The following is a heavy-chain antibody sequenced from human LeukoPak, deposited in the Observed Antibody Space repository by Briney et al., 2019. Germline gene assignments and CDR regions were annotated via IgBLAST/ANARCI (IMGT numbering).Heavy chain of an antibody. D-gene: IGHD3-9*01. CDR1: GYSFTSYL. CDR2: IYPGDSDT. J-gene: IGHJ4*02. V-gene: IGHV5-51*01. Sequence: GESLKISCKGSGYSFTSYLIGWVRQMPGKGLEGMGIIYPGDSDTRYSPSFQGQVTISADKSISTAYLQWSSLKASDTAMYYCARVDDILTGYCSFDYWGQGTLVTVSS. CDR3: ARVDDILTGYCSFDY.